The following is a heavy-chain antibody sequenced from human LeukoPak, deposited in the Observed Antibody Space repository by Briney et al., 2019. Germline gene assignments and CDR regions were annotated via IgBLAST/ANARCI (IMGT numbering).Heavy chain of an antibody. Sequence: GGSLRLSCAASGFTFSSYSMNWVRQAPGKGLEWVSYISSSSTIYYADSVKGRFTISRDNAKNSLYLQMNSLRAEDTAVYYCATDYYGSGSYYNAEADYWGQGTLVTVSS. CDR1: GFTFSSYS. D-gene: IGHD3-10*01. V-gene: IGHV3-48*01. J-gene: IGHJ4*02. CDR3: ATDYYGSGSYYNAEADY. CDR2: ISSSSTI.